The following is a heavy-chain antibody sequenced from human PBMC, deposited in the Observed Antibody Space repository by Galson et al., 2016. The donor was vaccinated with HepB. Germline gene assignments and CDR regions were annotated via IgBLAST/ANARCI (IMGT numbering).Heavy chain of an antibody. CDR3: AKCSGGSCYLGYFHH. V-gene: IGHV3-23*01. J-gene: IGHJ1*01. D-gene: IGHD2-15*01. Sequence: SLRLSCAASGFTFSSYAMSWVRQAPGKGLEWVSVIGGSGGSTYYADSVKGRFTISRDKSKNTLFLQMNSLRAEDTAVYYCAKCSGGSCYLGYFHHWGQGTLVTVSS. CDR2: IGGSGGST. CDR1: GFTFSSYA.